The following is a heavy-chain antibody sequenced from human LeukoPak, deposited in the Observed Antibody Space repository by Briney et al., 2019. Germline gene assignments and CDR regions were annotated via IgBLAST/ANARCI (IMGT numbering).Heavy chain of an antibody. CDR1: GFTFSSYS. CDR3: ARGGGPFDY. CDR2: ISSSSSTI. J-gene: IGHJ4*02. D-gene: IGHD3-16*01. Sequence: RTGGSLRLSCAASGFTFSSYSMNWVRQAPGKGLEWVSYISSSSSTIYYADSVKGRFTISRDNAKNSLYLQMNSLRAEDTAVYYCARGGGPFDYWGQGTLVTVSS. V-gene: IGHV3-48*04.